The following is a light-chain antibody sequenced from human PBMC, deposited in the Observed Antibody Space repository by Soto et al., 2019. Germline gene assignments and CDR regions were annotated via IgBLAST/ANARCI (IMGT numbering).Light chain of an antibody. CDR2: AVN. J-gene: IGLJ3*02. Sequence: QSARTQPRSVSRSPGQSVTISCTGTSSDVGDYNYVSWYQQHPGKAPKLLIYAVNMRPSGVPDRFSGSKSGNTASLTISGLQAEDEADYSCCSYAGSYTWVFGGGTKVTVL. CDR1: SSDVGDYNY. V-gene: IGLV2-11*01. CDR3: CSYAGSYTWV.